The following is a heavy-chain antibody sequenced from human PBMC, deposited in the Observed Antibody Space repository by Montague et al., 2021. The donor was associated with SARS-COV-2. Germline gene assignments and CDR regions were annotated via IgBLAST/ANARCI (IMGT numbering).Heavy chain of an antibody. CDR1: GISLSTSGVG. Sequence: PALVKPTQTHTLTCTFSGISLSTSGVGVAWIRQPPGKALEWLALIYWDDDERYSPPMRSRLTITKNTSENQVVLRMTNMDPMDTATYYCAPLGFDSRSNYTPHNWFDPWGQGILVTVSS. V-gene: IGHV2-5*02. CDR3: APLGFDSRSNYTPHNWFDP. CDR2: IYWDDDE. J-gene: IGHJ5*02. D-gene: IGHD3-10*01.